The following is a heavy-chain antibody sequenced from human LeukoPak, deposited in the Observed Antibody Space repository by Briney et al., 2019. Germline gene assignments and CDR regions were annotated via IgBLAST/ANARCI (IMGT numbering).Heavy chain of an antibody. CDR3: ARRIFGVVIILSSMGAFDI. Sequence: SEXLSLTCAVSGYSISSGYYWGWIRQPPGKGLEWIGSIYYSGSTYYNPSLKSRVTISVDTSKNQFSLKLSSVTAADTAVYYCARRIFGVVIILSSMGAFDIWGQGTMVTVSS. CDR2: IYYSGST. J-gene: IGHJ3*02. CDR1: GYSISSGYY. V-gene: IGHV4-38-2*01. D-gene: IGHD3-3*01.